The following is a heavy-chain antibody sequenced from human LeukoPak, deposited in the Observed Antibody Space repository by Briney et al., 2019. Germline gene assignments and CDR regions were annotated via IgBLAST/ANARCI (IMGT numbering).Heavy chain of an antibody. CDR3: ARPLLSFVTGDAFDI. D-gene: IGHD1-20*01. J-gene: IGHJ3*02. V-gene: IGHV1-18*01. CDR1: GYTFTNYA. CDR2: ISAYNGNT. Sequence: SSVTVSVKSSGYTFTNYAISWVRQAPGQGLKGMGWISAYNGNTNYAQKLQGRVTTTTDTSTSTAYMELRSLRSDDTAVYYCARPLLSFVTGDAFDIWGQGTMVTVSS.